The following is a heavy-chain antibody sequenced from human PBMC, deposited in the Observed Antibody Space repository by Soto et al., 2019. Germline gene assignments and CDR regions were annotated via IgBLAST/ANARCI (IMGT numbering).Heavy chain of an antibody. CDR1: VYTFTSYD. Sequence: ASVKVSCKASVYTFTSYDINWVRQATGQGLEWMGWMNPNSVNTGYAQKFQGRVTMTRNTTISTAHMDLSSLSSEDTAVYYCTRLTFGGVIVRAYYFDYWGQGTLVTVSS. CDR3: TRLTFGGVIVRAYYFDY. D-gene: IGHD3-16*02. J-gene: IGHJ4*02. V-gene: IGHV1-8*01. CDR2: MNPNSVNT.